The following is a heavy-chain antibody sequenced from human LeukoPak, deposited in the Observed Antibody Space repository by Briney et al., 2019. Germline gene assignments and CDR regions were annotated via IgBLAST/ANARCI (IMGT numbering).Heavy chain of an antibody. CDR2: IIPIFGTA. J-gene: IGHJ3*02. CDR3: ARALGSVVVMGMDTFDI. D-gene: IGHD3-22*01. Sequence: GASVKVSCKASGGTFSSYAISWVRRAPGQGLEWMGGIIPIFGTASYAQKFQGRVTITADKSTSTAYMELSSLRSEDTAVYYCARALGSVVVMGMDTFDIWGQGTMVTVSS. V-gene: IGHV1-69*06. CDR1: GGTFSSYA.